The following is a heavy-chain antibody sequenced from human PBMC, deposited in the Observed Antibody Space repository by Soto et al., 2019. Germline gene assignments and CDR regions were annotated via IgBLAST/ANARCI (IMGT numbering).Heavy chain of an antibody. V-gene: IGHV1-69*08. CDR3: ARDVMITFGGVTSRGAFDI. Sequence: QVQLVQSGAEVKQPGSSVKVSCKASGGTFSSYTISWVRQAPGQGLEWMGRIIPILGIANYAQKFQGRVTITADKSTSTAYMELSSLRSEDTAVYYCARDVMITFGGVTSRGAFDIWGQGTMVTVSS. D-gene: IGHD3-16*01. J-gene: IGHJ3*02. CDR1: GGTFSSYT. CDR2: IIPILGIA.